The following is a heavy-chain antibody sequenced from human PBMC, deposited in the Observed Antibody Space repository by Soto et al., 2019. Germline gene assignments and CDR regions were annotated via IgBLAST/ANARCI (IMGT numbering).Heavy chain of an antibody. CDR2: IYYSGST. V-gene: IGHV4-59*08. D-gene: IGHD4-4*01. J-gene: IGHJ5*02. CDR1: GGSISSYY. CDR3: ARHGDFVTVTTSFDP. Sequence: SETLSLTCTVSGGSISSYYWSWIRQPPGKGLEWIGYIYYSGSTNYNPSLKSRVTISVDTSKNQFSLKLSSVTAADTAVYYCARHGDFVTVTTSFDPWGQGTLVTVSS.